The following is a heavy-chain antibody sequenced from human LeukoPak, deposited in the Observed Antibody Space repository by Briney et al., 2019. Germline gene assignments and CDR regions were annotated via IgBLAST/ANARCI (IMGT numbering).Heavy chain of an antibody. J-gene: IGHJ6*03. CDR1: GGSISSSSSY. D-gene: IGHD2-15*01. CDR3: ARRIRNYYYMDV. CDR2: IYYSGSA. Sequence: SETLSLTCTVSGGSISSSSSYWGWIRQPPGKGLEWIGSIYYSGSAYYNPSLKSRVTMSVDTSKNQFSLKLSSVTAADTAVYYCARRIRNYYYMDVWGKGNTVTVSS. V-gene: IGHV4-39*01.